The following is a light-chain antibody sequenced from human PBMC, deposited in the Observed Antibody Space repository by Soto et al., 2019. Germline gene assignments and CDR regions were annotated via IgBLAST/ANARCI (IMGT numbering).Light chain of an antibody. CDR1: QSLRSS. CDR2: GAS. Sequence: EIVLTQSPGTLSVSPGGGATLSCRASQSLRSSLAWYQQKPGQAPRLLIYGASTRATGIPARFSDSGSGTEFTLTISSLQSEDFAVYFCQQYNIWPQTFGQGTKVDIK. CDR3: QQYNIWPQT. J-gene: IGKJ1*01. V-gene: IGKV3-15*01.